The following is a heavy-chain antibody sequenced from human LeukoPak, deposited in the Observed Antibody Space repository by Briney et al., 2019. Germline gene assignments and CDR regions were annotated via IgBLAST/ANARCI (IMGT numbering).Heavy chain of an antibody. CDR3: ARVWGISPGIAVAGAFRYYFDY. CDR1: GYTFTSYG. J-gene: IGHJ4*02. D-gene: IGHD6-19*01. V-gene: IGHV1-18*04. Sequence: GASVKVSCKASGYTFTSYGISWERQAPGQGLEWMGWISAYNGNTNYAQKLQGRVTMTTDTSTSTAYMELRSLRSDDTAVYYCARVWGISPGIAVAGAFRYYFDYWGQGTLVTVSS. CDR2: ISAYNGNT.